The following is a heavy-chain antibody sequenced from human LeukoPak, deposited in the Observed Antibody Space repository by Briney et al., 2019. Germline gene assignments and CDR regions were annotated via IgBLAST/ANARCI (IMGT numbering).Heavy chain of an antibody. CDR2: INHSGST. J-gene: IGHJ5*02. V-gene: IGHV4-34*01. CDR1: GGSFSGYY. CDR3: AGRMSSSWYNWFDP. Sequence: SETLSLTCAVYGGSFSGYYWSWIRQPPGKGLEWIGEINHSGSTNYNPSLKSRVTISVDTSKNQFSLKLSSVTAADTAVYYCAGRMSSSWYNWFDPWGQGTLVTVSS. D-gene: IGHD6-13*01.